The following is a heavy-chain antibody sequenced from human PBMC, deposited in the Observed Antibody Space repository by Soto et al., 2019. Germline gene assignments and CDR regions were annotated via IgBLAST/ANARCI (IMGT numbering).Heavy chain of an antibody. CDR2: IFPDDSDS. CDR1: GYSFSSNW. J-gene: IGHJ4*02. D-gene: IGHD6-6*01. V-gene: IGHV5-51*01. Sequence: PGESLKISCICSGYSFSSNWIAWVRQMPGRGLEWVGIIFPDDSDSTYSPSFQGHVSMSVDKSISTVYLQWRGLKASDTAMYYCARLDATGARFWGQGTRVTVSS. CDR3: ARLDATGARF.